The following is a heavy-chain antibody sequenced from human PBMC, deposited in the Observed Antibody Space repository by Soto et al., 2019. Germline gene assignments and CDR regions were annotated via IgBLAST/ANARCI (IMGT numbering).Heavy chain of an antibody. CDR1: GFTFSTYG. CDR2: YGGSGGSS. V-gene: IGHV3-23*01. CDR3: VKFRGRAYPYYYMDV. J-gene: IGHJ6*03. Sequence: DVQLLESGGGLVQWGGSLRLSCVTSGFTFSTYGMTWGRQAPGKGLEWVSYGGSGGSSYYAESVKGRFTISRDNSKNTLSLEMNSLRAEDTATYYCVKFRGRAYPYYYMDVWGKGTTVTVSS. D-gene: IGHD3-10*01.